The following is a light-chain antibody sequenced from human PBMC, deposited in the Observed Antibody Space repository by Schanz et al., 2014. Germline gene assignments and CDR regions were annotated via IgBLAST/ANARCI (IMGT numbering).Light chain of an antibody. CDR1: SSDVGSYNL. J-gene: IGLJ3*02. CDR2: EGS. V-gene: IGLV2-23*01. CDR3: CSYAGSSTWV. Sequence: QSALTQPASVSGSPGQSITISCTGTSSDVGSYNLVSWYQQHPGKAPKLMIYEGSKRPSGVSNRISGSKSGNTASLTISGVQAEDEADYYCCSYAGSSTWVFGGGTKLNVL.